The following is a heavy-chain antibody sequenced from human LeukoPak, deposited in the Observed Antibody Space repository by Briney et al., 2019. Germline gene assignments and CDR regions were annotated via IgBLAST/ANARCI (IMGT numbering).Heavy chain of an antibody. CDR2: INQGGSET. CDR3: ARGGLYHYSGTSGDY. J-gene: IGHJ4*02. D-gene: IGHD1-26*01. CDR1: GFTFSTYW. Sequence: GGSLRLSCAASGFTFSTYWMTWVRQAPGKGREWVANINQGGSETYYVDSVKGRFTISRDNAKNSLYLQMNSLRAEDTAVYYCARGGLYHYSGTSGDYWGQGTLVTVSS. V-gene: IGHV3-7*01.